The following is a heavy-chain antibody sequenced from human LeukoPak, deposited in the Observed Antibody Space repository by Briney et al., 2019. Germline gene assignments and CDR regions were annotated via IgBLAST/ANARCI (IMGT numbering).Heavy chain of an antibody. J-gene: IGHJ3*02. Sequence: KASETLSLTCTVSGGSISSYYWSWIRQPPGKGLEWIGYIYYSGSTNYNPSLKSRVTISVDTSKNQFSLKLSSVTAADTAVYYCARDGSSTTPDAFDIWGQGTMVTVSS. CDR1: GGSISSYY. CDR2: IYYSGST. CDR3: ARDGSSTTPDAFDI. D-gene: IGHD2-2*01. V-gene: IGHV4-59*01.